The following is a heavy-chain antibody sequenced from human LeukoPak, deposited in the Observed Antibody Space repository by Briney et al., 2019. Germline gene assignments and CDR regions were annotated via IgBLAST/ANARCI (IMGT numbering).Heavy chain of an antibody. D-gene: IGHD1-20*01. CDR2: IKSDGITI. CDR3: LIDLNWSLDQ. CDR1: GFTFSNYM. V-gene: IGHV3-74*01. J-gene: IGHJ4*02. Sequence: GGSLRLSCAASGFTFSNYMMHWVRQAPGKGLVWVSRIKSDGITITYAASVKGRFTISRDNAKNTLYLQMNSLRAEDTAVYYCLIDLNWSLDQWGQGTLVTVSS.